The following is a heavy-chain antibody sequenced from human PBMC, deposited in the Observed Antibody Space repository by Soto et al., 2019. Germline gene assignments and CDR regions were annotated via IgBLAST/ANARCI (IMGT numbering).Heavy chain of an antibody. CDR1: GYSFTSYW. D-gene: IGHD2-21*02. Sequence: PGESLKISCKGSGYSFTSYWIGWVRQMPGKGLEWMGTIYPGDSDTRYSPSFQGQVTISVDKSITTAYLQWSSLKASDTAMYYCGSRTVWGRLHADLGRCGDCYPGFDSWGQGTLVTVS. CDR2: IYPGDSDT. CDR3: GSRTVWGRLHADLGRCGDCYPGFDS. V-gene: IGHV5-51*01. J-gene: IGHJ5*01.